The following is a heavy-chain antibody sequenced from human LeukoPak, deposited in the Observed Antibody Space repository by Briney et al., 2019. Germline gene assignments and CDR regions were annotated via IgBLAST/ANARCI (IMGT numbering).Heavy chain of an antibody. V-gene: IGHV3-21*06. CDR3: ARGPFSSSWSEFDY. CDR2: ISGDSRYI. CDR1: GFTFSDYS. J-gene: IGHJ4*02. D-gene: IGHD6-13*01. Sequence: GVSLRLSCAASGFTFSDYSPNWVRQAPGKGLEWVSCISGDSRYIYYADSVKGRSTISRDNAQNSLYLHMNSLRAEDTAVYYCARGPFSSSWSEFDYWGQGTLVTVSS.